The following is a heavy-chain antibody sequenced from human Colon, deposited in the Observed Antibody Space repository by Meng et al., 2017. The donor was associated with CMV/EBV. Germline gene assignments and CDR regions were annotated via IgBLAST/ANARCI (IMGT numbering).Heavy chain of an antibody. CDR1: GFTFSSYW. CDR3: ARDSGSFTSADY. CDR2: ISSDGSST. Sequence: GGSLRLSCAASGFTFSSYWMHWVRQAPGKGLVWVSRISSDGSSTSYADSVKGRFTISRDNAKNTLYLQMNSLRAKDTAVYYCARDSGSFTSADYWGQGTLVTVSS. V-gene: IGHV3-74*01. D-gene: IGHD1-26*01. J-gene: IGHJ4*02.